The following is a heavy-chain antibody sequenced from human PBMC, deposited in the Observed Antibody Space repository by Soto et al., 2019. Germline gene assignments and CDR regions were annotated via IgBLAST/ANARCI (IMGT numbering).Heavy chain of an antibody. D-gene: IGHD3-16*02. CDR3: VIPNTETFLVVIVIPGGPRDAFDI. V-gene: IGHV5-51*01. Sequence: PGASLKIYCKGSGYSFTSYCIGWVRQMPGKGLEWMGIIYPGDSDTRYSPSFQGQVTISADKSISTAYLQWSSLKATDTNLYVCVIPNTETFLVVIVIPGGPRDAFDIWGQGTMATVSS. J-gene: IGHJ3*02. CDR2: IYPGDSDT. CDR1: GYSFTSYC.